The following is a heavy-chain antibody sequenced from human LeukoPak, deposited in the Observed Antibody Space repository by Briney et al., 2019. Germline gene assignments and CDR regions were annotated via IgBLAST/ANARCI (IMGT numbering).Heavy chain of an antibody. CDR1: GYTFTGYY. J-gene: IGHJ6*02. Sequence: ASVKVSCKASGYTFTGYYMHWVRQAPGQGLEWMGRINPNSGGTNYAQKFQGRVTMTRDTSISTAYMELSRLRSDDTAVYYCARGPAGGYSGSQFRGEGPRRHYYYYYGMDVWGQGTTVTVSS. CDR2: INPNSGGT. V-gene: IGHV1-2*06. CDR3: ARGPAGGYSGSQFRGEGPRRHYYYYYGMDV. D-gene: IGHD1-26*01.